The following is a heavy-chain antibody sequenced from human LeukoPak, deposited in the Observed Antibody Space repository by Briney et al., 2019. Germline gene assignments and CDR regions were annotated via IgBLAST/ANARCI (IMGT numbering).Heavy chain of an antibody. CDR1: GFTFSGSA. J-gene: IGHJ3*02. D-gene: IGHD1-26*01. CDR3: TKVGAADAFDI. V-gene: IGHV3-73*01. Sequence: PGGSLRLSCAASGFTFSGSAMHWVRQASGKGLEWVGRIRSKANSYATAYAASVKGRFTISRDDSKNTAYLQMNSLKTEDTAVYYCTKVGAADAFDIWGQGTMVTVSS. CDR2: IRSKANSYAT.